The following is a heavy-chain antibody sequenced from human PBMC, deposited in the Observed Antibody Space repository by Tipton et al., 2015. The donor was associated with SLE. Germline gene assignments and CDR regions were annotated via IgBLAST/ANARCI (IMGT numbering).Heavy chain of an antibody. CDR1: GFTFSTYS. D-gene: IGHD6-19*01. Sequence: SLRLSCAASGFTFSTYSMNWVRQAPGKGLEWVSSISSSGSYIYYADSVRGRFTISRDNAKNSLYLQMNSLRAEDTAVFYCARDTYRSGWYAPEAFDLWGQGTMVTVSS. CDR2: ISSSGSYI. V-gene: IGHV3-21*01. J-gene: IGHJ3*01. CDR3: ARDTYRSGWYAPEAFDL.